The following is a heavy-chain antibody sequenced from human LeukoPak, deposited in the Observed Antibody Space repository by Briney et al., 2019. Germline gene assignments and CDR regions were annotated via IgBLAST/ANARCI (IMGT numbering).Heavy chain of an antibody. J-gene: IGHJ6*03. CDR1: GFTFSSYA. D-gene: IGHD3-3*01. CDR3: AKVFLSGYYRGYYYYRVV. Sequence: PGGSLRLSCAASGFTFSSYAMSWVRQAPGKGLEWVSDISGSGGSTYYADSVKGRFTISRDNSKNTLSLQMNSLRADYTAVYYCAKVFLSGYYRGYYYYRVVRGKRATGTVSS. CDR2: ISGSGGST. V-gene: IGHV3-23*01.